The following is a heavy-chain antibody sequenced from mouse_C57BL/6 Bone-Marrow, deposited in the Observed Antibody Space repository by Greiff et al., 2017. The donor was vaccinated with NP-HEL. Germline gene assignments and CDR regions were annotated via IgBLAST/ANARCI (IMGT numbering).Heavy chain of an antibody. Sequence: QVQLQQPGAELVRPGTSVKLSCKASGYTFTSYWMHWVKQRPGQGLEWIGVIDPSDSYTNCNQKFKGKATLTVDTSSSTAYMQLSSLTSEDSAVYYCARSAVYYFDYWGQGTTLTVSS. V-gene: IGHV1-59*01. D-gene: IGHD3-3*01. CDR3: ARSAVYYFDY. CDR1: GYTFTSYW. CDR2: IDPSDSYT. J-gene: IGHJ2*01.